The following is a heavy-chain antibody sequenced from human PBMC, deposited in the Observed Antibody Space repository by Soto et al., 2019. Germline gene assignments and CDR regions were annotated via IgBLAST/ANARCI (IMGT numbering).Heavy chain of an antibody. CDR3: VRDVYNFWSGSTSSSPMDV. CDR1: GFSFSSFA. V-gene: IGHV3-23*01. D-gene: IGHD3-3*01. Sequence: GGSLRLSCAASGFSFSSFAMNWVRQAPGKGLEWVSLITAGAGNTIYADSVKGRFSISRDNAKNMLYLQMTSLRVEDTAIYFCVRDVYNFWSGSTSSSPMDVWGKGTTVTVSS. J-gene: IGHJ6*04. CDR2: ITAGAGNT.